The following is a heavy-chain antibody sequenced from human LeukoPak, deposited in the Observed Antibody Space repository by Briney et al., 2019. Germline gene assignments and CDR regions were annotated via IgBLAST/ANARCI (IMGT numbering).Heavy chain of an antibody. Sequence: SVKVSCKASGGTFSSYAISWVRQAPGQGLEWMGGIIPIFGTANYAQKFQGRVTITTDESTSTAYMELSSLRSEDTAVYYCATDIHGYSSSWYTYFQHWGQGTLVTVSS. V-gene: IGHV1-69*05. CDR1: GGTFSSYA. CDR3: ATDIHGYSSSWYTYFQH. J-gene: IGHJ1*01. CDR2: IIPIFGTA. D-gene: IGHD6-13*01.